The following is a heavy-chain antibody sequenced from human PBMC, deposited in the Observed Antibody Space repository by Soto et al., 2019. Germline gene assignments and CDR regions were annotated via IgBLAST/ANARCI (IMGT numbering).Heavy chain of an antibody. J-gene: IGHJ5*02. V-gene: IGHV1-69*13. CDR1: GGTFSSYA. CDR2: IIPIFGTA. D-gene: IGHD6-6*01. Sequence: ASVKVSCKASGGTFSSYAISCVRQSPGQGLEWMGGIIPIFGTANYAQKFQVRVTITADESTSTAYMELRSLRSEDTGVYYCARPAAPHQNRFNPWPQRTLVTVSS. CDR3: ARPAAPHQNRFNP.